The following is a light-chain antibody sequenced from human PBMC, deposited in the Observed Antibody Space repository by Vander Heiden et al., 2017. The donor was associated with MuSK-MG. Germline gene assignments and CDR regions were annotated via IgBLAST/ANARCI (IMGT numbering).Light chain of an antibody. CDR1: QSGSSSY. CDR3: QQYGSSQYT. J-gene: IGKJ2*01. CDR2: GAS. Sequence: EIVLTQSPGPLSLSPGERATLSCRASQSGSSSYLAWYQQKPGQAPRLLIYGASSRATGIPDRFSGSGSGTDFTLTISRLEPEDFAVYHCQQYGSSQYTFGQGTKLEIK. V-gene: IGKV3-20*01.